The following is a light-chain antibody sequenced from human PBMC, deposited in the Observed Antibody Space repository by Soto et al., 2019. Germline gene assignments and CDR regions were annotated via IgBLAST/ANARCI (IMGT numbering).Light chain of an antibody. Sequence: EIVLTQSPGTLSLSPGERATLSCRASQSVSSYLVGYQQKPGQAPRLLIHGASIRATGIPDRFSGSGSGTDFTLTISRLEPEDSAVYYCQQYVTSLITFGQGTRLEIK. CDR2: GAS. CDR1: QSVSSY. CDR3: QQYVTSLIT. J-gene: IGKJ5*01. V-gene: IGKV3-20*01.